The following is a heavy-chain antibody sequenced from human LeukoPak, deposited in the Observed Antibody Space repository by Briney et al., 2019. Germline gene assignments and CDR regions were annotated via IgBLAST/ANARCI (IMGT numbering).Heavy chain of an antibody. CDR2: ISGSGGSP. D-gene: IGHD3-10*01. CDR3: VRSAESTRRPRSGFDY. Sequence: GGSLRLSCAASGFTFSSYAMSWVRQAPGKGLEWVSVISGSGGSPYYAASVKGQFTISRDNSKNTLYLQMNSLRAEDTAVYYCVRSAESTRRPRSGFDYWGQGTLVTVSS. J-gene: IGHJ4*02. CDR1: GFTFSSYA. V-gene: IGHV3-23*01.